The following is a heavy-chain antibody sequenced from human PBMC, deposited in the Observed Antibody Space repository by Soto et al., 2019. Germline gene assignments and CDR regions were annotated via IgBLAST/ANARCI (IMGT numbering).Heavy chain of an antibody. CDR2: IYSGGST. V-gene: IGHV3-66*01. J-gene: IGHJ4*02. CDR1: GFTVSSNY. Sequence: GGSLRLSCAASGFTVSSNYMSWVRQAPGKGLEWVSVIYSGGSTYYADSVKGRFTISRDNSKNTLYLQMSSLRAEDTAVYYCAKGEDSYDSSGYYPFDYWGQGNLVTVS. D-gene: IGHD3-22*01. CDR3: AKGEDSYDSSGYYPFDY.